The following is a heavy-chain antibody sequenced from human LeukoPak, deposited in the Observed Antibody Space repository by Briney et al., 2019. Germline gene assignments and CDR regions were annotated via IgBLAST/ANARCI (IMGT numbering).Heavy chain of an antibody. CDR1: GFTFGSFS. D-gene: IGHD2-15*01. J-gene: IGHJ4*02. CDR3: ARDPGRSGGSCYSDY. Sequence: GGSQRLSCAASGFTFGSFSMTWVRQAPGKGLEWVSTISSSGTYIYYADSVKGRFTISRDNAKNSLYLQMNSLRAEDTAVYYCARDPGRSGGSCYSDYWGQGTLVTVSS. V-gene: IGHV3-21*01. CDR2: ISSSGTYI.